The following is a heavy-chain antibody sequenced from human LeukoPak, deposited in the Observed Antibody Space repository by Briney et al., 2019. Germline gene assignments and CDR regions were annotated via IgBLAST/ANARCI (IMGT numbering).Heavy chain of an antibody. J-gene: IGHJ4*02. CDR1: GFTFSSYS. V-gene: IGHV3-48*02. Sequence: GGSLRLSCAASGFTFSSYSMNWVRQAPGKGLEWVSYISSSNNTIYYADSVKGRFTISRDNAKNSLYLQMNSLRDEDTAVYYCARVGGHCTSTSCPPPDYWGQGTLVTVSS. CDR3: ARVGGHCTSTSCPPPDY. CDR2: ISSSNNTI. D-gene: IGHD2-2*01.